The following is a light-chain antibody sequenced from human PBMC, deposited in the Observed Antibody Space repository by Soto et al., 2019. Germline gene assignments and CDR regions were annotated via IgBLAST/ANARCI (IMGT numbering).Light chain of an antibody. CDR1: QRLVSSDGNIY. V-gene: IGKV2-30*01. CDR3: MQGTHWPIT. CDR2: KVS. Sequence: VWMHQSPLSMPVTLGQPASISCRTSQRLVSSDGNIYLSWFQQRPGQSPRRLIYKVSNRDSGVPARFSGSGSGTDFALKISRVEAEDVGVYYCMQGTHWPITSAQRTRLEIK. J-gene: IGKJ5*01.